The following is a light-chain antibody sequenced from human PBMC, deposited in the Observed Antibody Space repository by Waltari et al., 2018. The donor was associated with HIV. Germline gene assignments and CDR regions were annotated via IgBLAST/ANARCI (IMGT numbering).Light chain of an antibody. Sequence: DTHMSQSPPTLTASVGDRVNITCRASQNVGTWLAWYQQKPGEAPKLLIHKATDVEDGVPSRFSGSASGTEFTLTIDSLHPDDFATFYCHQYSNYLGSFGQGTKLELK. V-gene: IGKV1-5*03. CDR2: KAT. CDR3: HQYSNYLGS. CDR1: QNVGTW. J-gene: IGKJ1*01.